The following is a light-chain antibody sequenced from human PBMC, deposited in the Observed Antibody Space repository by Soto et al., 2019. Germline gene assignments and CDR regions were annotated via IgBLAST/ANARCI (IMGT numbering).Light chain of an antibody. J-gene: IGLJ1*01. V-gene: IGLV2-23*01. CDR1: TSDVGSYNL. CDR3: SSYAGSSTYV. Sequence: QSALTQPASVSGSPGQSITISCTVTTSDVGSYNLVSWYQQHPDKAPKLIIYEGIRRPSGVSNRFSGSKSANTASLTISGLQAEDEADYHCSSYAGSSTYVFGTGTKVTVL. CDR2: EGI.